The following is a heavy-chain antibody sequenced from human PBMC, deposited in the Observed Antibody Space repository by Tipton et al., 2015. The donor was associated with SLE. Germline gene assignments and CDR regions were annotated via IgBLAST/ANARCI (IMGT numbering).Heavy chain of an antibody. D-gene: IGHD2-2*01. CDR3: ARDLSGQLLKEDFDY. CDR2: ISAYNGNT. V-gene: IGHV1-18*03. Sequence: QLVQSGAEVKKPGASVKVSCKASGYTFTTYGITWVRQAPGQGLEWMGWISAYNGNTNYAQKLQGRVTMTTDTSTSTAYMELRSLRSDDMAVYYCARDLSGQLLKEDFDYWGQGTLVTVSS. J-gene: IGHJ4*02. CDR1: GYTFTTYG.